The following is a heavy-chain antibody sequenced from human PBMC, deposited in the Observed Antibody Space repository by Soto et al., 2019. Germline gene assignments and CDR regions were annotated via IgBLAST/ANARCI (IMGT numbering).Heavy chain of an antibody. D-gene: IGHD5-12*01. CDR3: ASSWIYQRYYFDY. J-gene: IGHJ4*02. Sequence: SETLSLTCAVYGGSFSGYYWSWIRQPPGKGLEWIGEINHSGSTNYNPSLKSRVTISVDTSKNQFSLKLSSVTAADTAVYYCASSWIYQRYYFDYWGQGTLVSVSS. CDR1: GGSFSGYY. CDR2: INHSGST. V-gene: IGHV4-34*01.